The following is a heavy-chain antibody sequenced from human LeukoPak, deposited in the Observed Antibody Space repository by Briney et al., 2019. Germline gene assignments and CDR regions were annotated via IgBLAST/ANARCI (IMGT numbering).Heavy chain of an antibody. CDR2: ISYDGSNK. CDR1: GFTFSSYG. Sequence: QPGGSLRLSCAASGFTFSSYGMHWVRQAPGKGLEWVAVISYDGSNKYYADSVKGRFTISRDNSKNTLYLQMNSLRAEDTAVYYCAKDPYYWGQGTLVTVSS. J-gene: IGHJ4*02. V-gene: IGHV3-30*18. CDR3: AKDPYY.